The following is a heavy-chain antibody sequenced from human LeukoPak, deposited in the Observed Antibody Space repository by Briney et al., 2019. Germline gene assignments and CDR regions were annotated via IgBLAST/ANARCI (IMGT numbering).Heavy chain of an antibody. V-gene: IGHV4-4*07. CDR2: IYTRGST. CDR3: ARDNEQWLVRGSYYFDY. J-gene: IGHJ4*02. CDR1: GGSISSYY. D-gene: IGHD6-19*01. Sequence: RSSETLSLTCTVSGGSISSYYWSWIRQPAGKGLEWIGRIYTRGSTNYNPSLKSRVTMSVDTSKNQFSLKLSSVTAADTAVYYCARDNEQWLVRGSYYFDYWGQGTLVTVSS.